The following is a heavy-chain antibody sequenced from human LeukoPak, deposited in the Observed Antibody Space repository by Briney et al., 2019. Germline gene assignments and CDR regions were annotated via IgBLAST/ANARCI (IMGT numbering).Heavy chain of an antibody. CDR1: GFTVSSYW. V-gene: IGHV3-74*01. CDR2: INSGGSHT. CDR3: ASDLDPSPFDY. Sequence: HPGGSLRLSCAASGFTVSSYWMHWVRQAPGKGLVWVSRINSGGSHTNYADSVKGRFTISRDNAKNTLYLQMNSLRVEDTAVYYCASDLDPSPFDYWGQGTLVTVSS. J-gene: IGHJ4*02.